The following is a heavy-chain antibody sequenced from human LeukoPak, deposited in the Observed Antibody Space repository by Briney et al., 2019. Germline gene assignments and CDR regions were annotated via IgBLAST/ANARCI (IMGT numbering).Heavy chain of an antibody. CDR3: AKDGCGGDYYPYYFDY. V-gene: IGHV3-33*06. Sequence: GGSLRLSCAASGFTFSSYGMHWVRQAPGKGLEWVAVIWYDGSNKYYADSVKGRFTISRDNSKNTLYLQMNSLRAEDTAVYYCAKDGCGGDYYPYYFDYWGQGTLVTVSS. J-gene: IGHJ4*02. CDR1: GFTFSSYG. CDR2: IWYDGSNK. D-gene: IGHD2-21*02.